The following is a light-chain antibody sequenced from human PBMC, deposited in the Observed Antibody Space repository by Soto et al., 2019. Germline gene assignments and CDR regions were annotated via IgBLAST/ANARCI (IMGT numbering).Light chain of an antibody. Sequence: EIELTQPPGTLSLSPGERATLSCRPSQSVSSSYLAWYQQKPGQAPRLLIYGASTRASGIPARFSGSGFRTEFTLTISSLQSEDFAVYFCQQCDDWPITFGQGPEVDIK. J-gene: IGKJ1*01. CDR2: GAS. CDR3: QQCDDWPIT. V-gene: IGKV3-15*01. CDR1: QSVSSSY.